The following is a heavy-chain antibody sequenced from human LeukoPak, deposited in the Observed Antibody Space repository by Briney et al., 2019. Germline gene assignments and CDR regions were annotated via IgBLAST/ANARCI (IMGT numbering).Heavy chain of an antibody. D-gene: IGHD3-3*01. Sequence: ASVKVSCKASGYTFTGYYMHWVRQAPGQGLEWMGWINPNSGGTNYAQKFQGRVTMTRDTSISTAYMGLSRLRSDDTAVYYCARDQDDFWSGRYYYYYMDVWGKGTTVTVSS. CDR2: INPNSGGT. J-gene: IGHJ6*03. CDR3: ARDQDDFWSGRYYYYYMDV. V-gene: IGHV1-2*02. CDR1: GYTFTGYY.